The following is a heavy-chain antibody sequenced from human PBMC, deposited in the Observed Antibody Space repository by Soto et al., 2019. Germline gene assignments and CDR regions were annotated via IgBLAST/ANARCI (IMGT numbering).Heavy chain of an antibody. CDR2: IWYDGSNK. CDR3: AREGYCTNGVCRTYYYYYMDV. J-gene: IGHJ6*03. D-gene: IGHD2-8*01. CDR1: GFTFSSYG. Sequence: PGGSLRLSCAASGFTFSSYGMHWVRQAPGKGLEWVAVIWYDGSNKYYADSVKGRFTISRDNSKNTLYLQMNSLRAEDTAVYYCAREGYCTNGVCRTYYYYYMDVWGKGTTVTVSS. V-gene: IGHV3-33*01.